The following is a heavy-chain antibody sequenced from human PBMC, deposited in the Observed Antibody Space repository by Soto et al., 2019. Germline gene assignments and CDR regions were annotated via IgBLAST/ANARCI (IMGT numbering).Heavy chain of an antibody. CDR3: AKVGGGGPVTAAIGRFDS. J-gene: IGHJ4*02. V-gene: IGHV4-39*02. Sequence: PSETLSLTCTVSGDSITRSNFYWGWIRQPPGKGLEWLGSIFYSGSTFYNPALKSRVTFSVDTSKNHFSLKLSSVTAADTAVYYCAKVGGGGPVTAAIGRFDSWGQGTQVTVSS. CDR1: GDSITRSNFY. D-gene: IGHD3-16*01. CDR2: IFYSGST.